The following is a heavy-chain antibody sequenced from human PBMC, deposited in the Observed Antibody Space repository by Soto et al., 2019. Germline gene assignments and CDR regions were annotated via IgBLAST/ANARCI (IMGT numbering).Heavy chain of an antibody. Sequence: EVQLVESGGGLVQPGGSLTLSCVASGFTLSSYWMHWVRQAPGKGLVWVSRINADGGTTYYVDSVRGRFTASRDNAKNTLYLQMNSLTADGTAVYYCARPQFSSTNYYMDVWGKGAAVTLSS. D-gene: IGHD6-6*01. CDR1: GFTLSSYW. V-gene: IGHV3-74*01. CDR3: ARPQFSSTNYYMDV. J-gene: IGHJ6*03. CDR2: INADGGTT.